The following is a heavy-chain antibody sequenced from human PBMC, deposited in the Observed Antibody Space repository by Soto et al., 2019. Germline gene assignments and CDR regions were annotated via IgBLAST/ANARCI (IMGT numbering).Heavy chain of an antibody. CDR1: GGTFSSYA. Sequence: SVKVSCKASGGTFSSYAISWVRQAPGQGLEWMGGIIPIFGTANYAQKFQGRVTITADESTSTAYMELSSLRSEDTAVYYCARGLGRVLGYPERVDTAMVIGYWGQGTLVTVSS. CDR2: IIPIFGTA. CDR3: ARGLGRVLGYPERVDTAMVIGY. D-gene: IGHD5-18*01. V-gene: IGHV1-69*13. J-gene: IGHJ4*02.